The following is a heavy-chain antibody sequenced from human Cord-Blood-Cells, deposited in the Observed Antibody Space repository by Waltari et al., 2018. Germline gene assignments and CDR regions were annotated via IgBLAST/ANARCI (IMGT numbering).Heavy chain of an antibody. J-gene: IGHJ4*02. D-gene: IGHD1-26*01. V-gene: IGHV4-59*11. CDR3: ARARWELLGYYFDY. CDR1: GGSISSHY. CDR2: IYYSGSN. Sequence: QVQLQESGPGLVKPSETLSLTCTVSGGSISSHYWSWIRQPPGKGVEWIGYIYYSGSNNYNPYLKSRVTISVDTSKNQFSLKLSSVTAADTAVYYCARARWELLGYYFDYWGQGTLVTVSS.